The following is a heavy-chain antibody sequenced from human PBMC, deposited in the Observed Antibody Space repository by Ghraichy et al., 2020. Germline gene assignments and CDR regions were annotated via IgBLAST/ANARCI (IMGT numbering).Heavy chain of an antibody. CDR3: ARQVTARGYDLSS. V-gene: IGHV5-51*01. D-gene: IGHD5-12*01. J-gene: IGHJ5*02. Sequence: GESLNISCKGSGYSFTNNWIGWVRQMPGKGLEWMAIIYPGNSDTRYSPSFQGQVSISADKSINTAYLHWSSLKASDTAMYYCARQVTARGYDLSSWGQGTLVTVS. CDR1: GYSFTNNW. CDR2: IYPGNSDT.